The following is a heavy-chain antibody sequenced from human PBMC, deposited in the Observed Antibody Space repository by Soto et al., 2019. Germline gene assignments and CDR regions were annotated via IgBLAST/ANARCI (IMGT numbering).Heavy chain of an antibody. CDR3: ALGLAFRGDFDV. D-gene: IGHD2-21*02. V-gene: IGHV4-4*02. CDR1: GGSIRSSSW. J-gene: IGHJ3*01. CDR2: IYHAGSP. Sequence: HLQESGPGLVKPSGTLSLTCDVSGGSIRSSSWWTRVRQSPGKGLEWIGEIYHAGSPNYNPYFQSRVTILTDKSTIHFSLRLTSVTAADTGMYYCALGLAFRGDFDVWCQVTTVTVS.